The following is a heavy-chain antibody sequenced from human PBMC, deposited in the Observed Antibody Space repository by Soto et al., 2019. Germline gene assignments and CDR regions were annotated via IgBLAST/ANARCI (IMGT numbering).Heavy chain of an antibody. CDR3: ARATLTFGGVIAFDY. CDR2: IYYSGST. J-gene: IGHJ4*02. V-gene: IGHV4-59*01. Sequence: SETLSLTCTVSGGSISSYYWSWIRQPPGKGLEWIGYIYYSGSTNYNPSLKSRVTISVDTSKNQFSLKLSSVTAADTAVYYCARATLTFGGVIAFDYWGQGTLVTVSS. D-gene: IGHD3-16*02. CDR1: GGSISSYY.